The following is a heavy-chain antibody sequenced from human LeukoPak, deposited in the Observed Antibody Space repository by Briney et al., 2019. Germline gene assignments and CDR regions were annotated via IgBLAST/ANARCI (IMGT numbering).Heavy chain of an antibody. J-gene: IGHJ5*02. Sequence: NHGESLKISCKGSGYSFTSYWIGWVRQMPGKGLEWMGIIYPGDSDTRYGPSFQGQVTISADKSISTAYLQWSSLKASDTAMYYCARLEGIAVMGFDPWGQGTLVTVSS. CDR1: GYSFTSYW. CDR3: ARLEGIAVMGFDP. CDR2: IYPGDSDT. V-gene: IGHV5-51*01. D-gene: IGHD6-19*01.